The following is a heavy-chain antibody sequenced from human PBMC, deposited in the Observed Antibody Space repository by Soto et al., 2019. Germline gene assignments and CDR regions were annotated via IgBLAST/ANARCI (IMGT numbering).Heavy chain of an antibody. V-gene: IGHV3-48*04. CDR3: ASIFGDGYNINLYDY. CDR1: GFTFSSYS. J-gene: IGHJ4*02. CDR2: ISSSSSTT. D-gene: IGHD3-16*01. Sequence: GGSLRLSCAASGFTFSSYSMNWVRQAPGKGLEWVSYISSSSSTTNYADSVKGRFTISRDNAKNSLYLQMNSLRAEDTAVYYCASIFGDGYNINLYDYWGQGTLVTVSS.